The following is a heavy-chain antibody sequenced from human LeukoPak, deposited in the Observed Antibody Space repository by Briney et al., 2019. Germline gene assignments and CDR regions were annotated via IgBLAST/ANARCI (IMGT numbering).Heavy chain of an antibody. J-gene: IGHJ5*01. CDR2: VYASATT. CDR3: AKTHCGGGSCDKFDS. V-gene: IGHV4-4*07. Sequence: PSETLSLTCTVSGASISTYFWSWIRQPAGKGMEWIGRVYASATTYYNPSLRSRVTLSIDTPKNQFSLSLHSVTAADTAVYYCAKTHCGGGSCDKFDSWGQGILVTVSS. CDR1: GASISTYF. D-gene: IGHD2-21*01.